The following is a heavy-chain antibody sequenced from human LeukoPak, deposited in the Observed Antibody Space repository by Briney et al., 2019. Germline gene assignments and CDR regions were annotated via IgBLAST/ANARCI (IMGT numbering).Heavy chain of an antibody. V-gene: IGHV4-4*07. CDR1: GGSISSYY. D-gene: IGHD2-2*02. CDR3: ARDLVVVPAATPPTLGAFDI. CDR2: IYTSGST. J-gene: IGHJ3*02. Sequence: SETLSLTCTVSGGSISSYYWSWIRQPAGKGLEWIGRIYTSGSTNYNPSLKSPVTMSVDTSKNQFSLKLSSVTAADTAVYYCARDLVVVPAATPPTLGAFDIWGQGTMVTVSS.